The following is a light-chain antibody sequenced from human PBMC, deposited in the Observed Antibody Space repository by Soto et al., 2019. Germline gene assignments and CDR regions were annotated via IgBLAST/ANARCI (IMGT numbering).Light chain of an antibody. CDR1: SGYSNYK. CDR2: VGTGGIVG. CDR3: GADHGSGSNCVYV. J-gene: IGLJ1*01. V-gene: IGLV9-49*01. Sequence: QSVLTQPPSASASLGASVTLTCTLSSGYSNYKVDWYQQRPGKGPRFVMRVGTGGIVGSKGDGIPDRFSVLGSGLNRYLTIKNIQEEGESDYHCGADHGSGSNCVYVFGTGTKVTVL.